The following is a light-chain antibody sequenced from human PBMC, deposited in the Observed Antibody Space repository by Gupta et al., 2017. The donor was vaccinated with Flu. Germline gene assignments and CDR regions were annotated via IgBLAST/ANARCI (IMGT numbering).Light chain of an antibody. CDR2: EVT. CDR3: SSYTTIDTRL. Sequence: SITISGTGTSSDIGAYNYVSWYQLRPGEAPRLMIYEVTKRPSGISHRFSGSKSGNTASLTISGLQAEDEGDYYCSSYTTIDTRLFGTGTEVTVL. J-gene: IGLJ1*01. V-gene: IGLV2-14*01. CDR1: SSDIGAYNY.